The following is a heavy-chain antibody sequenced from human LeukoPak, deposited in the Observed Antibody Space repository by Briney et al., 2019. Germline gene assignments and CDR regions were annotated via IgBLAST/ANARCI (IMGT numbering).Heavy chain of an antibody. J-gene: IGHJ5*02. CDR3: ARGSRVRGVIITSGWFDP. Sequence: SETLSLTCAVYGGSFSGYYWSWIRQPPGKGLEWIGEINHSGSTNYNPSLKSRVTISVDTSKNQFSLKLSSVTAADTAVYYCARGSRVRGVIITSGWFDPWGQGTLVTVSS. V-gene: IGHV4-34*01. CDR1: GGSFSGYY. D-gene: IGHD3-10*01. CDR2: INHSGST.